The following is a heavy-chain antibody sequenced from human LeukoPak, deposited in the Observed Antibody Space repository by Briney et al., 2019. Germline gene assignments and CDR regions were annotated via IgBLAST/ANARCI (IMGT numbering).Heavy chain of an antibody. CDR3: ASLPRGYDILTGYYMGVDY. J-gene: IGHJ4*02. CDR1: GFTFSSYS. Sequence: GGSLRLSCAASGFTFSSYSMNWVRQAPGKGLEWASSISSSSSYIYYADSVKGRFTISRDNAKNSLYLQMNSLRAEDTAVYYCASLPRGYDILTGYYMGVDYWGQGTLVTVSS. D-gene: IGHD3-9*01. CDR2: ISSSSSYI. V-gene: IGHV3-21*01.